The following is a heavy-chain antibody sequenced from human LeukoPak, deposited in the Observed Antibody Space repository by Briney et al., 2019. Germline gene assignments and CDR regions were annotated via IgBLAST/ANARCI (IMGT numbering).Heavy chain of an antibody. CDR2: ISESGGRT. V-gene: IGHV3-64*01. CDR1: GFTLSSYW. Sequence: GGSLRLSCAASGFTLSSYWMHWVRQAPGKGLEYVSAISESGGRTYYANSVKGRFTNSRDNSKNTLYLQMDSLRAEDMAVYYCARDRVGGWAFDIWGQGTMVTVSS. D-gene: IGHD3-16*01. CDR3: ARDRVGGWAFDI. J-gene: IGHJ3*02.